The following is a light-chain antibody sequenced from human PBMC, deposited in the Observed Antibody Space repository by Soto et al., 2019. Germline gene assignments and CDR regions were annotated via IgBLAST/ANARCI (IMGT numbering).Light chain of an antibody. V-gene: IGLV2-14*01. J-gene: IGLJ1*01. CDR2: EVS. Sequence: QSALTQPASVSGSPGQSITISCTGTISDVGGYNYVSWYQQHPGKAPKLIIYEVSNRPSGVSDRFSGSKSGNTASLTISGLQAEDEADYYCSSYTSISLDVFGGGTKVTVL. CDR3: SSYTSISLDV. CDR1: ISDVGGYNY.